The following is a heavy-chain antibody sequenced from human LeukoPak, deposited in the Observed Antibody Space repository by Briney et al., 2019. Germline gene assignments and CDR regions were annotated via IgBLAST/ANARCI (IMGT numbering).Heavy chain of an antibody. V-gene: IGHV3-53*01. CDR2: LYSGGST. CDR3: ARANYQFDY. CDR1: GFTVSRNY. Sequence: PGGSLRLSCAASGFTVSRNYMNWVRQAPGKGLEWVSVLYSGGSTDYADSVKGRFTISRDNSKNTLYLQMDSLRAEDTAVYYCARANYQFDYWGQGTLVTVSP. D-gene: IGHD1-7*01. J-gene: IGHJ4*02.